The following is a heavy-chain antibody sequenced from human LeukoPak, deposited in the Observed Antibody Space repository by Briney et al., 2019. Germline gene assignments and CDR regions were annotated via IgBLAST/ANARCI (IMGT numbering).Heavy chain of an antibody. CDR1: GYTFTSHG. J-gene: IGHJ4*02. CDR3: ARDPGGTWGFDY. D-gene: IGHD7-27*01. V-gene: IGHV1-18*01. CDR2: ISIYSGNT. Sequence: ASAKVSCKASGYTFTSHGLSWARQAPGQGLEWMGWISIYSGNTNYAQKFQDRISMTTDTSTSTAYMELRSLKSDDTAVHYCARDPGGTWGFDYWGQGALVTVSS.